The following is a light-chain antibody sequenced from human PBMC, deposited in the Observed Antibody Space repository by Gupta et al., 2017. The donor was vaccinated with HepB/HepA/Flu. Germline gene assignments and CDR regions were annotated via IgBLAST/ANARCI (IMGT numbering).Light chain of an antibody. CDR2: ATS. Sequence: LSQQSAATPSSSRERTTLPCCTAHQGGVSHLAWYQQKPGQAPRLLIYATSNRATGIPDRFRGSGSGTDFTLTISRLEPEDFAVYYCQHYSNSPPLFTFGQGTKLEIK. J-gene: IGKJ2*01. CDR3: QHYSNSPPLFT. V-gene: IGKV3-11*01. CDR1: QGGVSH.